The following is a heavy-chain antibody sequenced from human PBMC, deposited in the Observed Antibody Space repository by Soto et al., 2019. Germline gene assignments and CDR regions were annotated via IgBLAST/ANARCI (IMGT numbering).Heavy chain of an antibody. Sequence: QVQLQESGPGLVKPSETLSLTCTVSGGSISSYYWCWIRQPPGKGLEWIGYIYYSGSTNYNPSLKSRDTISVDTSKNQFSLKLSSVTAADSAVYYCARSDGRFWGQGTLVTVSS. J-gene: IGHJ4*02. CDR3: ARSDGRF. CDR1: GGSISSYY. V-gene: IGHV4-59*01. CDR2: IYYSGST.